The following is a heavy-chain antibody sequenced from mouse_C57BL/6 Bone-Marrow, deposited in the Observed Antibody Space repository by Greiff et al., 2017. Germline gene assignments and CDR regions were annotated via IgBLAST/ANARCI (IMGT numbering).Heavy chain of an antibody. Sequence: QVQLQQPGAELVMPGASVKLSCKASGYTFTSSWMHWVKQRPGQGLEWIGEIDPSDSYTNYNQKFKGKSTLTVDKSSSTAYMQLSSLTSEDSAVYYCARDYGNAAWFAYWGQGTLVTVSA. CDR1: GYTFTSSW. CDR2: IDPSDSYT. J-gene: IGHJ3*01. V-gene: IGHV1-69*01. D-gene: IGHD2-1*01. CDR3: ARDYGNAAWFAY.